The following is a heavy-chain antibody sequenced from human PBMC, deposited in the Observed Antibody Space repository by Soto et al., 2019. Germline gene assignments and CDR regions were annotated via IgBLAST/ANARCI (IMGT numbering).Heavy chain of an antibody. CDR3: ARDGYTYDGHQFDL. Sequence: GGSLRLSCXASGFTFSSYPVHWVRQTPGKGLEWVAVISSDGKNEHYADSVKGRFTLSRDNSRNTMYLQMNSLRAGDTAVYFCARDGYTYDGHQFDLWGQGTLVTVSS. J-gene: IGHJ4*02. CDR1: GFTFSSYP. CDR2: ISSDGKNE. D-gene: IGHD5-18*01. V-gene: IGHV3-30*04.